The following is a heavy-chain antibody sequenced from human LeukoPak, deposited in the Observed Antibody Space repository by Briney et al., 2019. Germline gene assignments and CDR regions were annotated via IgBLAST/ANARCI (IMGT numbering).Heavy chain of an antibody. D-gene: IGHD4-17*01. Sequence: SETLSLTCTVPGGSISSYYWSWIRQPPGKGLEWIGYIYCSGSTNYNPSLKSRVTISVDTSKNQFSLKLSSVTAADTAVYYCARADYGDYYYYGMDVWGQGTTVTVSS. J-gene: IGHJ6*02. CDR3: ARADYGDYYYYGMDV. V-gene: IGHV4-59*01. CDR1: GGSISSYY. CDR2: IYCSGST.